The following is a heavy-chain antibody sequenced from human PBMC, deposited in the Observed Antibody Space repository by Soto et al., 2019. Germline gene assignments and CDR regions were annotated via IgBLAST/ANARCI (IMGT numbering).Heavy chain of an antibody. CDR1: GYSFRTYP. V-gene: IGHV1-3*01. CDR2: INADNGDT. D-gene: IGHD2-15*01. CDR3: ARDCDGGSCYDY. Sequence: QVQLVQSGAEVKKPGASVKISCKPSGYSFRTYPIHWVRQAPGQRLEFMGWINADNGDTKYSQKFQGRVTITRDTSASTAYMELSSLRSEDTAVYYCARDCDGGSCYDYWGQGTLVTVSS. J-gene: IGHJ4*02.